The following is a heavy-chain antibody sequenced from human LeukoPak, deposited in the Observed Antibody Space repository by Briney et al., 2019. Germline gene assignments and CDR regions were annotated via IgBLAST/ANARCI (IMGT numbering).Heavy chain of an antibody. J-gene: IGHJ4*02. CDR2: IKSNPDGGTV. CDR3: TTLSYDVHY. Sequence: GGSLRLSCGASGFIFGNAYMTWVRQAPGKGLEWVGRIKSNPDGGTVDYGAAVKGRFTISRDDSRNVLYLQLSNVRAEDTAVYYCTTLSYDVHYWGQGTLVTVSS. V-gene: IGHV3-15*01. CDR1: GFIFGNAY. D-gene: IGHD3-3*01.